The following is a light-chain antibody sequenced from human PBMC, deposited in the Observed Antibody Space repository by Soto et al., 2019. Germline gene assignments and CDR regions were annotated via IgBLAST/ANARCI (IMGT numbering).Light chain of an antibody. V-gene: IGKV2-28*01. CDR2: LAT. Sequence: DIVMTQSPLSLPVTPGEPASISCRSSRSLLQTTGNTYLDWYLQKPGQSPQLLIYLATTRATGVPDRIGGSGSGRQFTLQISRVEAEDVGVYYCMQALQTPFTVGGGTKVEIK. CDR3: MQALQTPFT. J-gene: IGKJ4*01. CDR1: RSLLQTTGNTY.